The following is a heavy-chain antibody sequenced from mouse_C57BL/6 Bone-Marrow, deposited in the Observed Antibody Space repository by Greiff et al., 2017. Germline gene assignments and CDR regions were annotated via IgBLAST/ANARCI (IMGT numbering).Heavy chain of an antibody. D-gene: IGHD2-12*01. CDR2: ISSGGSYT. V-gene: IGHV5-6*01. Sequence: EVHLVESGGDLVKPGGSLKLSCAASGFTFSSYGMSWVRQTPDKRLEWVATISSGGSYTYYPDSVKGRFTISRDNAKNTLYLQMSSLKSEDTAMYYCARPRYDRGAWFAYWGQGTLVTVSA. J-gene: IGHJ3*01. CDR3: ARPRYDRGAWFAY. CDR1: GFTFSSYG.